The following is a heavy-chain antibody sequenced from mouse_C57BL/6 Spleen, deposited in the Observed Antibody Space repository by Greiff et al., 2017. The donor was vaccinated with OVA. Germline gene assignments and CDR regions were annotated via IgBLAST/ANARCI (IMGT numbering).Heavy chain of an antibody. CDR3: ARQRDSAMDY. CDR1: GFTFSSYG. Sequence: EVKLMESGGDLVKPGGSLKLSCAASGFTFSSYGMSWVRQTPDKRLEWVATISSGGSYTYYPDSVKGRFTISRDNAKNTLYLQMSSLKSEDTAMYYCARQRDSAMDYWGQGTSVTVSS. V-gene: IGHV5-6*01. CDR2: ISSGGSYT. J-gene: IGHJ4*01.